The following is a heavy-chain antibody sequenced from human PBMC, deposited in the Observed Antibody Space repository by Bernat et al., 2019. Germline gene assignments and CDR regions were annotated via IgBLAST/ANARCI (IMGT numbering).Heavy chain of an antibody. CDR1: GGSISSYY. J-gene: IGHJ4*02. CDR2: IYYSGST. CDR3: ARGSVEMATITFDY. V-gene: IGHV4-59*01. Sequence: QVQLQESGPGLVKPSETLSLTCTVSGGSISSYYWSWIRQPPGKGLEWIGYIYYSGSTNYNPSLKSRVTISVDTSKNQFSLKLSSVTAADTAVCYCARGSVEMATITFDYWGQGTLVTVSS. D-gene: IGHD5-24*01.